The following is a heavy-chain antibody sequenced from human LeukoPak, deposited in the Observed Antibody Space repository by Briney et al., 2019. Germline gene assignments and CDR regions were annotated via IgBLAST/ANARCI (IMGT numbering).Heavy chain of an antibody. CDR2: ILYDGTTK. V-gene: IGHV3-30-3*01. CDR1: GFTFNSYA. D-gene: IGHD3-22*01. J-gene: IGHJ2*01. Sequence: PGGSLRLSCAASGFTFNSYAMHWVRQAPGKGLEWVAVILYDGTTKYYADSVKGRFTLSRDNAKNSLYLQMNSLRADDTAVYYCARDRDSRWDFDLWGRGTLVTVSS. CDR3: ARDRDSRWDFDL.